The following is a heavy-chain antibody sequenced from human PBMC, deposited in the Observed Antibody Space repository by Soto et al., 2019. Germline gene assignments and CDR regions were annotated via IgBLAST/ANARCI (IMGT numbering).Heavy chain of an antibody. CDR1: GITLTNAW. D-gene: IGHD1-26*01. CDR3: TPSGATGSYFHD. V-gene: IGHV3-15*07. J-gene: IGHJ1*01. Sequence: EVHLKESGGGLVKPGGSLRLSCAASGITLTNAWMNWVRQAPGKGLEWVGRIKSNTAGGTTDFTAPVKGRFSISRDDSKNTMYLQMNSLKSEDTAVYYCTPSGATGSYFHDWGQGTLVTVSS. CDR2: IKSNTAGGTT.